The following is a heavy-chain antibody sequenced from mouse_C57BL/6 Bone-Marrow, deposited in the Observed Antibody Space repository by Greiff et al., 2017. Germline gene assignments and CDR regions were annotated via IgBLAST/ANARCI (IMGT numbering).Heavy chain of an antibody. CDR1: GYTFTSYW. D-gene: IGHD1-1*01. CDR2: IHPSDSDT. CDR3: AIDGSMGGSSYGYFDV. J-gene: IGHJ1*03. V-gene: IGHV1-74*01. Sequence: QVQLQQPGAELVKPGASVKVSCKASGYTFTSYWMHWVKQRPGQGLEWIGRIHPSDSDTNYNQKFKGKATLTVDQSSSTAYMQLSSLTSEDSAVYYCAIDGSMGGSSYGYFDVWGTGTTVTVAS.